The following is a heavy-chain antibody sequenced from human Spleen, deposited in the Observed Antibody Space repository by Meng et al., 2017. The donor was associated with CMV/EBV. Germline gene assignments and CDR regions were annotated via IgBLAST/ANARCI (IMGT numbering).Heavy chain of an antibody. CDR1: GGSIITYY. CDR3: AREGGVGFTYSGSPGWFDP. CDR2: IYYSGST. Sequence: SETLSLTCTVSGGSIITYYWSWIRQPPGKGLEWIGYIYYSGSTNYNPSLKSRVTISVDTSKNQFSLKLSSVTAADTAVYYCAREGGVGFTYSGSPGWFDPWGQGTLVTVPQ. V-gene: IGHV4-59*12. D-gene: IGHD1-26*01. J-gene: IGHJ5*02.